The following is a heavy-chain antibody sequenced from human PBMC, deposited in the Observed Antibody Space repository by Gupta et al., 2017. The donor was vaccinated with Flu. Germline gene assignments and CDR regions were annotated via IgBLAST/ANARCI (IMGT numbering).Heavy chain of an antibody. Sequence: EVQLVESGGGSVQPGGSLRVSCAASGFTFSDPYMAWVRQAPGKGLELVARIKNKGANYATQYAASVKDRFIISRDDSDNSLYLQMNSLKAEDTAIYYCIRDWHTAMGDWGQGGPVTVSS. CDR1: GFTFSDPY. D-gene: IGHD5-18*01. V-gene: IGHV3-72*01. CDR2: IKNKGANYAT. CDR3: IRDWHTAMGD. J-gene: IGHJ4*02.